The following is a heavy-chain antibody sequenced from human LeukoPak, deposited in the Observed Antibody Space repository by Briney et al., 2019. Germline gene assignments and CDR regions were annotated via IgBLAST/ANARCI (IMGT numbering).Heavy chain of an antibody. CDR2: IYHSGST. V-gene: IGHV4-59*11. D-gene: IGHD3-3*01. CDR3: ARVGGTIFGVVNRGAFDY. J-gene: IGHJ4*02. CDR1: DDSISSQY. Sequence: SETLSLTCSVSDDSISSQYWSWIRQPPGKGLEWIGYIYHSGSTKYNPSLKSRVTMSLDTSKNQFSLNLSSVTAAATAVYYCARVGGTIFGVVNRGAFDYWGQGTLVTVSS.